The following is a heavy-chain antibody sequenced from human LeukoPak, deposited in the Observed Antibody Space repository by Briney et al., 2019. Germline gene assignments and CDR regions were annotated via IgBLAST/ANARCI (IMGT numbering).Heavy chain of an antibody. Sequence: GASVKVSCKASGYTFTSYGISWVRQAPGQGLEWMAWINAYNGDTNYTQKFQGRVTLTRNTSISTAYLELSSLKSDDTAVYYCTKLGWQQVLSDYYYGLDVWGQGTTVTVSS. CDR1: GYTFTSYG. V-gene: IGHV1-18*01. CDR2: INAYNGDT. D-gene: IGHD2-2*01. J-gene: IGHJ6*02. CDR3: TKLGWQQVLSDYYYGLDV.